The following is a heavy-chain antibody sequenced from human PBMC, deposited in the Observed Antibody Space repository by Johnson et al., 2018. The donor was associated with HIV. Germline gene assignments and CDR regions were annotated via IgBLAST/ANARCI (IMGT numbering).Heavy chain of an antibody. CDR2: IMCSGGSP. J-gene: IGHJ3*02. CDR1: GFTFSSYA. D-gene: IGHD3-22*01. CDR3: SRVGYYYDSSGYYSDALDI. Sequence: VQLVESGGGLVQPGGSLRLSCAASGFTFSSYAMSWVRQAPGKGLEWVSAIMCSGGSPYYADSVQACFTISRDNSKNTLYLQMNSLKTEDTAVYYCSRVGYYYDSSGYYSDALDIWGQGTMVTVSS. V-gene: IGHV3-23*04.